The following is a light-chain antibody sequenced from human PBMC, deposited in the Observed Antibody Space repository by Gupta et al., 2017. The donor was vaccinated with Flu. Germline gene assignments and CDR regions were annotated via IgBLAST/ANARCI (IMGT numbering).Light chain of an antibody. Sequence: EIVMPQSQATLSVSPGERATLSCRASQSVSSNLAWYQQKPGQAPRLLIYGASTRATGIPARFSGSGSGTEFTLTISSLQSEDFAVYYCQQYNNWPPLTFGGGTKVEIK. J-gene: IGKJ4*01. CDR2: GAS. CDR3: QQYNNWPPLT. CDR1: QSVSSN. V-gene: IGKV3-15*01.